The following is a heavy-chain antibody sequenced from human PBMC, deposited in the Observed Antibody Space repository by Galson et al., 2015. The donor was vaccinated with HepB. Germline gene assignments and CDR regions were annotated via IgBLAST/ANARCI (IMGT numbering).Heavy chain of an antibody. Sequence: SVKVSCKASGYTFTSYDINWVRQATGQGLEWMGWMNPNSGNTGYAQKFQGRVTMTRNTSISTAYMELSSLRSEDTAVYYCARDYSSSWYPLDYYYYYGMDVWGQGTTVTVSS. J-gene: IGHJ6*02. CDR2: MNPNSGNT. V-gene: IGHV1-8*01. CDR1: GYTFTSYD. D-gene: IGHD6-13*01. CDR3: ARDYSSSWYPLDYYYYYGMDV.